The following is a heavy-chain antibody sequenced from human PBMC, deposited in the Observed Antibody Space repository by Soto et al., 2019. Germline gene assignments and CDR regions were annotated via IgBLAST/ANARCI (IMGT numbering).Heavy chain of an antibody. CDR3: ARRPVRGGNSGVGFDP. CDR2: MYSTGST. V-gene: IGHV4-39*02. Sequence: QVRLQESGPGLVKPSETLSLNCTVSGDSIGSVKYHWGWIRQSPGKGLEWIGSMYSTGSTQYNPSLKGRVTMSVDTSTNHFSLKLRSVTAADTAIYYCARRPVRGGNSGVGFDPWGQGTLVTVSS. D-gene: IGHD2-15*01. CDR1: GDSIGSVKYH. J-gene: IGHJ5*02.